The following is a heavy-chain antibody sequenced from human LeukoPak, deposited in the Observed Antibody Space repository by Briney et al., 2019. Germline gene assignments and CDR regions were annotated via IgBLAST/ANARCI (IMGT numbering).Heavy chain of an antibody. CDR1: GGSISTYY. CDR3: ARIDRAVAGTIDY. J-gene: IGHJ4*02. V-gene: IGHV4-59*08. D-gene: IGHD6-19*01. CDR2: IYYSGST. Sequence: MSSETLSLTCTVSGGSISTYYWSWIRQSPGKGLEWIGYIYYSGSTNYNPSLKSRVTMSVDTPKNQFSLKLSSVSAADTAVYYCARIDRAVAGTIDYWGQGTLVPVSA.